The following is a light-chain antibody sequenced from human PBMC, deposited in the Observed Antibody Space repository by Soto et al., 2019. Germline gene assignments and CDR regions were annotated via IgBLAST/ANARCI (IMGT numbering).Light chain of an antibody. V-gene: IGLV6-57*02. CDR2: EDN. Sequence: NFMLTQPHSVSESPGKTVTISCTGSSGSIAINYVQWYQQRPGSAPTTVIYEDNQRPSGVPDRFSGSIDSSSNSASLTISGLKTEDEADYYCQSYDSSTWVFGGGTQLTVL. CDR1: SGSIAINY. J-gene: IGLJ3*02. CDR3: QSYDSSTWV.